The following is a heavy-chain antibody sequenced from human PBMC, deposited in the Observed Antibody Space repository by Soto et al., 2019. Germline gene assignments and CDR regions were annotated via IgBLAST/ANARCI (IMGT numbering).Heavy chain of an antibody. CDR2: INHSGST. J-gene: IGHJ3*02. V-gene: IGHV4-34*01. D-gene: IGHD6-19*01. CDR1: GGSFSGYY. Sequence: SETLSLTCAVYGGSFSGYYWSWIRQPPGKGLEWIGEINHSGSTNYNPSLKSRVTISVDTSKNQFSLKLSSVTAADTAVYYYARGRRIAVAGVFDIWGQGTMVTVSS. CDR3: ARGRRIAVAGVFDI.